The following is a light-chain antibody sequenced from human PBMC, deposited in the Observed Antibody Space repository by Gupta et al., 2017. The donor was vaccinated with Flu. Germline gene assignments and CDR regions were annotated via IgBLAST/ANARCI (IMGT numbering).Light chain of an antibody. V-gene: IGKV2-30*01. CDR1: QSRVYSDGNTY. Sequence: DVVMTKSPLSLPVTLGQPASISCRSSQSRVYSDGNTYLHWFQQRPGQSPRRLIYHGSHRESGVPDRFSGSGSGTDFTLKISRGEAEDFGVYYCKQRHRCPWAFGQGTKVEIK. J-gene: IGKJ1*01. CDR3: KQRHRCPWA. CDR2: HGS.